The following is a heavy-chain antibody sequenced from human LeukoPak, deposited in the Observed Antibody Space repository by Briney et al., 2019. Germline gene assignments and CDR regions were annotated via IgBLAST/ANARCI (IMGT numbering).Heavy chain of an antibody. V-gene: IGHV4-4*07. D-gene: IGHD6-13*01. CDR1: CASMHNYY. J-gene: IGHJ4*02. CDR2: FYTSGDT. Sequence: SDTLSLPRTVSCASMHNYYWRWIRQPAGKGLEWIGRFYTSGDTNHNPSLKSRVTMSVDTSKNQFSLKLSSVAAAETAVYYCARSISWYSYFDYWGQGTLVTVYS. CDR3: ARSISWYSYFDY.